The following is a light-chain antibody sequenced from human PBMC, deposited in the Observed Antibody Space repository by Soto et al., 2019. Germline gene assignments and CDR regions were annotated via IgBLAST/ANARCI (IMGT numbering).Light chain of an antibody. CDR3: QQYGSSPA. CDR2: GAS. CDR1: QSVSSSY. J-gene: IGKJ4*01. Sequence: EIVLTQSPGTLSLSPGERANLSCRASQSVSSSYLAWYQQKPGQAPRLLIYGASSRATGIPDRFSGSGSGTDFTLTISRLEPEDFAVYYCQQYGSSPASGGGTKVEIK. V-gene: IGKV3-20*01.